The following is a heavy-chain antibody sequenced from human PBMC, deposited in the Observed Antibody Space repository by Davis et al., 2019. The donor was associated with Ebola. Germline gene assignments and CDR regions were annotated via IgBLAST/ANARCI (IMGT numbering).Heavy chain of an antibody. V-gene: IGHV3-23*01. Sequence: GGSLRLSCTVSGFTFSGYDFSWVRQAPGKGLEWVSLLSASGGAKYYADSVRGRFTISRNNSKNTLYLQMNSLRAEDTAVYYCARDLSLREGLDYWGQGTLVTVS. J-gene: IGHJ4*02. CDR2: LSASGGAK. CDR3: ARDLSLREGLDY. CDR1: GFTFSGYD. D-gene: IGHD4-17*01.